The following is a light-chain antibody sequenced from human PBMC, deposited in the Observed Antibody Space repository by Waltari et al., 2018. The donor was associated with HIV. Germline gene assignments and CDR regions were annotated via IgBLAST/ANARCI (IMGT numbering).Light chain of an antibody. CDR2: MNN. J-gene: IGLJ3*02. CDR3: ATWDDSLNGV. Sequence: HSVLTQPPSASGTPGQTVIISCSGNTSNIANNEVTWYQHFPGSAPKLLIYMNNYRPSGVPDRFAGSRSGTSASLTISGLQIEDEAQYYCATWDDSLNGVFGAGTRLTVL. V-gene: IGLV1-44*01. CDR1: TSNIANNE.